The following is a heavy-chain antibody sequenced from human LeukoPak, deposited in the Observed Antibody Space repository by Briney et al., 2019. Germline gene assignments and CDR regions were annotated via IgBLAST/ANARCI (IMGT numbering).Heavy chain of an antibody. CDR1: GYTFTGYY. V-gene: IGHV1-2*02. CDR3: AREYRPGSSWSPLDY. Sequence: GASVKVSCKASGYTFTGYYMHWVRQAPGQGLEWMGWINPNSGGTNYAQKFQGRVTMTRDTSISTAYMELSRLRSDDTAVYYCAREYRPGSSWSPLDYWGQGTLVTVSS. J-gene: IGHJ4*02. CDR2: INPNSGGT. D-gene: IGHD6-13*01.